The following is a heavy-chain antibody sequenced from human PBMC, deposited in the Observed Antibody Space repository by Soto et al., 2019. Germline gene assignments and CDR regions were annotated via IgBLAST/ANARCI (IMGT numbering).Heavy chain of an antibody. V-gene: IGHV6-1*01. Sequence: SQTLSLTCAISGDSVSSNGAAWNWIRQSPSRGLEWLGRTYYRSRWYSDYAPSVKSRITVNPDTSQNQFSLQLNSVTPEDTAIYYCASDPPGFHSPFDFWRQGTPVPVSS. CDR2: TYYRSRWYS. CDR3: ASDPPGFHSPFDF. D-gene: IGHD4-4*01. J-gene: IGHJ4*02. CDR1: GDSVSSNGAA.